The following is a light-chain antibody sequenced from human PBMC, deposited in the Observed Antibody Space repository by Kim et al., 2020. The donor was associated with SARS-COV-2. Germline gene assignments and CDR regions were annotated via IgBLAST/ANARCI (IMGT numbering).Light chain of an antibody. Sequence: RVTISCRSRRSNIGACYDLHWYQQLPGTAPKLLIYGNSNRPSGGPDLFSGSKSGTSASLAITGLQAEDEADYYCQSYDSSLSGVVFGGGTQLTVL. CDR3: QSYDSSLSGVV. V-gene: IGLV1-40*01. J-gene: IGLJ2*01. CDR2: GNS. CDR1: RSNIGACYD.